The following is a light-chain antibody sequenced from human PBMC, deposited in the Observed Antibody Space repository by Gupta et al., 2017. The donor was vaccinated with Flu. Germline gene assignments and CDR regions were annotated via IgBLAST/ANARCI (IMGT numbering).Light chain of an antibody. CDR2: AAS. Sequence: LRMSQSPSSFSASTGDRRTITCRASQGISSYLAWYQQKPGKAPKLLIYAASTLQSGVPSRFSGSGSGTDFTLTIRCLQPEEFATYDCKKDNRYPGKFGQGPQVEIK. V-gene: IGKV1-8*01. CDR1: QGISSY. CDR3: KKDNRYPGK. J-gene: IGKJ1*01.